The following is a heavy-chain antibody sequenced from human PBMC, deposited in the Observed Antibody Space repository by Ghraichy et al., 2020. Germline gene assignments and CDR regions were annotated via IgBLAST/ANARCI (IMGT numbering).Heavy chain of an antibody. CDR3: ARDSGWGDPFDI. D-gene: IGHD6-19*01. J-gene: IGHJ3*02. CDR2: IYSSEST. CDR1: GGSFRIYY. V-gene: IGHV4-4*07. Sequence: SETLSLTCSVSGGSFRIYYWSWIRKPAGKGLEWIGRIYSSESTNYNPSLKSRVTMSIDTSKNQVSLKLRSVTAADTAVYYCARDSGWGDPFDIWGQGTVVTVSS.